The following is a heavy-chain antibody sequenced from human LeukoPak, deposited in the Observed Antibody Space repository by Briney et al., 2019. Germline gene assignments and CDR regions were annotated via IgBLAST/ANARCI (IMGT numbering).Heavy chain of an antibody. CDR1: GFTFSSYW. J-gene: IGHJ4*02. Sequence: GGSLRLSSAAPGFTFSSYWMNWVRQAPGKGLEWVASMKYDGSRIYYVDSVKGRFTISRDSAKNSLYLQMNSLRAEDTAVYYCARDHAVDGLVFDLWGQGTLVTVSS. CDR2: MKYDGSRI. D-gene: IGHD5-24*01. CDR3: ARDHAVDGLVFDL. V-gene: IGHV3-7*01.